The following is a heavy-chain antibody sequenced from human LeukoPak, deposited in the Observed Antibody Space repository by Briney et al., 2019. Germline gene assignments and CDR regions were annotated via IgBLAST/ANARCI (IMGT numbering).Heavy chain of an antibody. CDR1: GYTFTSYY. V-gene: IGHV1-46*01. Sequence: GASVKVSCKASGYTFTSYYMHWVRQAPGQGLEWMGLINPTGGSTGYAQKFQGRVTMTRDTSTSTVYMELSSLRSEDTAVYYCARDPGPESELRTRYYYYYMDVWGKGTTVTISS. CDR3: ARDPGPESELRTRYYYYYMDV. D-gene: IGHD1-14*01. CDR2: INPTGGST. J-gene: IGHJ6*03.